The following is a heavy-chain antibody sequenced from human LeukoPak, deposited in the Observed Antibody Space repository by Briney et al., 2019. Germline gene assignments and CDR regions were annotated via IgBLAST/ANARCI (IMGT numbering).Heavy chain of an antibody. CDR3: ARDYVGVAGIH. D-gene: IGHD6-19*01. CDR1: GFTFSSYA. V-gene: IGHV3-30-3*01. J-gene: IGHJ4*02. CDR2: ISHDGSNK. Sequence: GGSLRLSCAASGFTFSSYAMHWVRQAPGKGLEWVAVISHDGSNKYYADSVKGRFTISRDNSKNTLYLQMNSLRAEDTAVYYCARDYVGVAGIHWGQGTLVTVSS.